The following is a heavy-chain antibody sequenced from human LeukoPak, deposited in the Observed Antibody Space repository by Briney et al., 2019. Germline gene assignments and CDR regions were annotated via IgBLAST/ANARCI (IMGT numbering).Heavy chain of an antibody. CDR2: IYTSGST. J-gene: IGHJ3*02. D-gene: IGHD2-2*01. CDR3: ARVQGVPAVPDAFDI. V-gene: IGHV4-4*07. Sequence: SETLSLTCTVSGGSISSYYWSWIRQPAGKGLEWIGRIYTSGSTNYNPSLKSRVTMSVDTSKNQLSLKLSSVTAADTAVYYCARVQGVPAVPDAFDIWGQRTMVTVSS. CDR1: GGSISSYY.